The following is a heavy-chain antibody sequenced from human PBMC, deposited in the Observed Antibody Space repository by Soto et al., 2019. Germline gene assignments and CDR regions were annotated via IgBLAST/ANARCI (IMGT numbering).Heavy chain of an antibody. J-gene: IGHJ4*02. Sequence: GGSLRLSCAASEFTFSSYAMSWVRQAPGKGLEWVSTISASGGSTYYADSVKGRFTISRDNSKNTLYLHMNSLRAEDTAVYYCAKEEYYFDYWGQGTLVTVSS. V-gene: IGHV3-23*01. CDR1: EFTFSSYA. CDR3: AKEEYYFDY. CDR2: ISASGGST.